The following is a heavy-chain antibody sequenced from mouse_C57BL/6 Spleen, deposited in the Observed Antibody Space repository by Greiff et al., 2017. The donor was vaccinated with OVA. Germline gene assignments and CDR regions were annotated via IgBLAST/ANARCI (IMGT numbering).Heavy chain of an antibody. CDR3: ASYDYDGAWFAY. CDR2: IDPEDGET. J-gene: IGHJ3*01. Sequence: VQLKQSGAELVKPGASVKLSCTASGFNIKDYYMHWVKQRTEQGLEWIGRIDPEDGETKYAPKFQGKATIPADTSSNTAYLQLSSLTSEDTAVYYCASYDYDGAWFAYWGQGTLVTVSA. CDR1: GFNIKDYY. D-gene: IGHD2-4*01. V-gene: IGHV14-2*01.